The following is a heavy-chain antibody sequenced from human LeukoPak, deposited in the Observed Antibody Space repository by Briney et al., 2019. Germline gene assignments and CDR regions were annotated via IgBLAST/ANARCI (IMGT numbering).Heavy chain of an antibody. CDR3: AIYYGMDV. CDR2: IYSGGST. CDR1: GFTFSSYS. V-gene: IGHV3-53*01. J-gene: IGHJ6*02. Sequence: EGSLRLSCTASGFTFSSYSMSWVRQAPGKGLEWVSVIYSGGSTYYADSVKGRFTISRDNSKNTLYLQMNSLRAEDTAVYYCAIYYGMDVWGQGTTVTVSS.